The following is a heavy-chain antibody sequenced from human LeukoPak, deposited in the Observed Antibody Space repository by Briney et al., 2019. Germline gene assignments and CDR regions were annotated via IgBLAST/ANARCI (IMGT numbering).Heavy chain of an antibody. Sequence: PGGSLRLSCAASGFTFSSYAMSWVRQAPGKGLEWVSAISGSGGSTYYADSVKGRFTISRDNSKNTLYLQMNSLRAEDTAVYYCARSLARDSSGFYYWGQGTLVTVSS. CDR3: ARSLARDSSGFYY. V-gene: IGHV3-23*01. J-gene: IGHJ4*02. CDR2: ISGSGGST. CDR1: GFTFSSYA. D-gene: IGHD3-22*01.